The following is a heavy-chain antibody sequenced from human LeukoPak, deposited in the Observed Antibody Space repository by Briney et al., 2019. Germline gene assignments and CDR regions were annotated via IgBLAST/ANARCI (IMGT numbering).Heavy chain of an antibody. CDR1: GGSISSSSYY. Sequence: SETLSLTCTVSGGSISSSSYYWGWIHQPPGKGLEWIGSIYYSGSTYYNPSLKSRVTISVDTSKNQFSLKVSSVTAADTAVYYCARPHIAAAGTWFDPWGQGTLVTVSS. J-gene: IGHJ5*02. CDR3: ARPHIAAAGTWFDP. D-gene: IGHD6-13*01. V-gene: IGHV4-39*07. CDR2: IYYSGST.